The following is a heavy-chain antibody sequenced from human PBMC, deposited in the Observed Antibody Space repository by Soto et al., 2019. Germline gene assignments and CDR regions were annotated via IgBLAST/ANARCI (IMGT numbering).Heavy chain of an antibody. V-gene: IGHV3-48*02. CDR2: SSSTSSAS. CDR3: ARDVDRCFGMNV. J-gene: IGHJ6*02. CDR1: GFTFRVHS. D-gene: IGHD3-16*01. Sequence: PGESLKISCAASGFTFRVHSMNWVRRAPGKGLEWVSYSSSTSSASYYADSVRGRFTISRDNVKYSLYLQINSRTDEDTAVYYCARDVDRCFGMNVWGQGTTVTVSS.